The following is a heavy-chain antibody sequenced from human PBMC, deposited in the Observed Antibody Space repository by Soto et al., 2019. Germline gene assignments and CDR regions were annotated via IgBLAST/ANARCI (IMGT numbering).Heavy chain of an antibody. D-gene: IGHD5-12*01. Sequence: QVQLVQSGAEVKKPGASVKVSCKASGYTFTSYGISWVRQAPGQGLEWMGWISAYNGNTSYAQKLQGRVTLTTDTCRSTAYMERRSLGSEDTAGYYCAREGEKIVATMKADGDYWGQGTPVTASS. CDR1: GYTFTSYG. CDR3: AREGEKIVATMKADGDY. V-gene: IGHV1-18*04. CDR2: ISAYNGNT. J-gene: IGHJ4*02.